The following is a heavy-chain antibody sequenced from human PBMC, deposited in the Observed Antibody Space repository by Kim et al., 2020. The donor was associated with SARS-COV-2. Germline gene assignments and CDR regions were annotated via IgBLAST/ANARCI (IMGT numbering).Heavy chain of an antibody. CDR3: ANTYDILTGYHYGMDV. D-gene: IGHD3-9*01. J-gene: IGHJ6*02. V-gene: IGHV3-23*01. CDR2: ISGSGGST. CDR1: GFTFSSYA. Sequence: GGSLRLSCAASGFTFSSYAMSWVRQAPGKGLEWVSAISGSGGSTYYADSVKGRFTISRDNSKNTLYLQMNSLRAEDTAVYYCANTYDILTGYHYGMDVWGQGTTVTVSS.